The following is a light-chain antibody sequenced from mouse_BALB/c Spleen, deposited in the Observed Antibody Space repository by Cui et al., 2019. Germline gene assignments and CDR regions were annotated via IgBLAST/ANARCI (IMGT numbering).Light chain of an antibody. V-gene: IGKV12-44*01. Sequence: DIQMTQSPASLSASVGETVTSTCRASENIYSYLAWYQQKQGKSPQLLVYNAKTLAEGVPSRFSGSGSGIQFSLKINSLQPEDFGSYYCQHHYGTPLTFGAGTKLELK. CDR2: NAK. CDR1: ENIYSY. CDR3: QHHYGTPLT. J-gene: IGKJ5*01.